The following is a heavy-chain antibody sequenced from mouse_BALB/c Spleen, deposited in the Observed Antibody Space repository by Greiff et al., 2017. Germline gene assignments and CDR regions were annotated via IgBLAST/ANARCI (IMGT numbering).Heavy chain of an antibody. J-gene: IGHJ1*01. Sequence: EVQLQESGPGLVKPSQSLSLTCTVTGYSITSDYAWNWIRQFPGNKLEWMGYISYSGSTSYNPSLKSRISITRDTSKNQFFLQLNSVTTEDTATYYCARSLYYGSSYGYWYFDVWGAGTTVTVSS. V-gene: IGHV3-2*02. CDR1: GYSITSDYA. CDR2: ISYSGST. CDR3: ARSLYYGSSYGYWYFDV. D-gene: IGHD1-1*01.